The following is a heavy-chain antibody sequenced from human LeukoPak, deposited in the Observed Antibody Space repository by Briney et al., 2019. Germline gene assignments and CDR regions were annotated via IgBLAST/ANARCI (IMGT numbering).Heavy chain of an antibody. D-gene: IGHD3-22*01. J-gene: IGHJ4*02. V-gene: IGHV3-23*01. CDR2: ISDTGGRT. Sequence: GGSLRLSCAVSGITLSNYGMTWVRQAPGKGLEGVAGISDTGGRTNYADSVKGRFTISRDNPKNTLYLQMNSLRAEDTAVYFCAKRGVVIRVILVGFHKEAYYFDSWGQGALVTVSS. CDR1: GITLSNYG. CDR3: AKRGVVIRVILVGFHKEAYYFDS.